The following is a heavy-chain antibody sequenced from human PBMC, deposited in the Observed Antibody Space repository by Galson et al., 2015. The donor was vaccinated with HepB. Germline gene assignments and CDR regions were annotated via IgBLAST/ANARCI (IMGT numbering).Heavy chain of an antibody. CDR2: IIPIFGTA. CDR3: ARSVVPAAILHYYYYMDV. D-gene: IGHD2-2*02. V-gene: IGHV1-69*13. J-gene: IGHJ6*03. Sequence: SVKVSCKASGGTFSSYAISWVRQAPGQGLEWMGGIIPIFGTANYAQKFQGRVTITADESTSTAYMELSGLRSEDTAVYYCARSVVPAAILHYYYYMDVWGKGTTVTVSS. CDR1: GGTFSSYA.